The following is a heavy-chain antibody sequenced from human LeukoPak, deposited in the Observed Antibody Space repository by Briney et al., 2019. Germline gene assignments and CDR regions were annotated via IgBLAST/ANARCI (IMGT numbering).Heavy chain of an antibody. CDR2: ISWKSGSI. CDR1: GFTFDDYA. V-gene: IGHV3-9*03. Sequence: GRSLRLSCAASGFTFDDYAMHWVRQAPGKGLEWVSGISWKSGSIGYADSVKGRFTISRDNAKNSLYLQMNSLRAEDMALYYCAKDSGGGDYYYYYMDVWGKGTTVTVSS. CDR3: AKDSGGGDYYYYYMDV. D-gene: IGHD3-10*01. J-gene: IGHJ6*03.